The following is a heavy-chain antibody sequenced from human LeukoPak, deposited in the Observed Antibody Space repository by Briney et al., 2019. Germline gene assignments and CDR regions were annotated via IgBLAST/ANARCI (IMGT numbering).Heavy chain of an antibody. CDR2: MNPNSGNT. CDR3: ARGLIYCSGGSCYLIDY. J-gene: IGHJ4*02. CDR1: GYTFTSYD. V-gene: IGHV1-8*03. D-gene: IGHD2-15*01. Sequence: ASVKVSCKASGYTFTSYDINWVRQATGQGLEWMGWMNPNSGNTGYAQKFQGRVTITRNTSISTAYMELSSLRSEDTAVYCCARGLIYCSGGSCYLIDYWGRGTLVTVSS.